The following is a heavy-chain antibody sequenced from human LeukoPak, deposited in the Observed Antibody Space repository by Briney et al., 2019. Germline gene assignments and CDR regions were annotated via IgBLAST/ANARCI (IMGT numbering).Heavy chain of an antibody. CDR3: ARTGTIFGVVMD. CDR1: AGSISSGSYD. CDR2: IYTSGST. J-gene: IGHJ4*02. V-gene: IGHV4-61*02. D-gene: IGHD3-3*01. Sequence: PSQTLSLTCTVSAGSISSGSYDWSWIRQPAGKGREWIGRIYTSGSTNYNPSLKSRVTISVDTSKNQFSLKLSSVTAADTAVYYCARTGTIFGVVMDWGQGTLVTVSS.